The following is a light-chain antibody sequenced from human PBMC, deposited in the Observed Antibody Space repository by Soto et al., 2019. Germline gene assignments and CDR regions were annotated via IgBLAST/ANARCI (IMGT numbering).Light chain of an antibody. Sequence: DIVMTQSPLSLPVTPGEPASISCRSSQSLLHSNGHKYLDWYLQKPGQSPQLLIYLGSNRASGVPDRFSGSGSGTDLTLKISRVEAEDVGVYYCMQALQTPYTFGQGTKVDNK. CDR3: MQALQTPYT. CDR2: LGS. V-gene: IGKV2-28*01. J-gene: IGKJ2*01. CDR1: QSLLHSNGHKY.